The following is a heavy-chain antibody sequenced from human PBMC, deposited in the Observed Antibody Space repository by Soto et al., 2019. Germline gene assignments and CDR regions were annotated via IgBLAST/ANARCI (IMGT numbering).Heavy chain of an antibody. Sequence: GGSLRLSCAASGFTFSSYAMSWVRQAPGKGLEWVSAISGSGGSTYYADSVKGRFTISRDNSKNTLYLQMNSLRAEDTAVYYCAKDPFRVRDAYQDYFDYWGQGTLVTVS. CDR1: GFTFSSYA. D-gene: IGHD3-10*01. CDR3: AKDPFRVRDAYQDYFDY. V-gene: IGHV3-23*01. J-gene: IGHJ4*02. CDR2: ISGSGGST.